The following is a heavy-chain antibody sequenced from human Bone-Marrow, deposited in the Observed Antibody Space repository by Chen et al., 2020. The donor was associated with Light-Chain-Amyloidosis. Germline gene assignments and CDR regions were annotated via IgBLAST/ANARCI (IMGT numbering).Heavy chain of an antibody. CDR2: VYPDYSDA. CDR1: GYTFPNYW. CDR3: ARRRDGYNFDY. J-gene: IGHJ4*02. V-gene: IGHV5-51*01. Sequence: EVQLEQSGPEVKKPGESLKIPCKGSGYTFPNYWIGWVRQMPGKGLEWMGVVYPDYSDARQSPSFEGQVTISADKSITTAYLQWRSRKASDTAMYYCARRRDGYNFDYWGQGTLVTVSS. D-gene: IGHD5-12*01.